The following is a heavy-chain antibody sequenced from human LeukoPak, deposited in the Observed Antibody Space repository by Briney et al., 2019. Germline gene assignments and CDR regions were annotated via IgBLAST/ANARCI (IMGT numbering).Heavy chain of an antibody. CDR3: ARVFRAAAVSEYYFDY. D-gene: IGHD6-13*01. CDR1: GFTFSSYA. J-gene: IGHJ4*02. CDR2: ISYDGSNK. V-gene: IGHV3-30-3*01. Sequence: GGSLRLSCAASGFTFSSYAMHWVRQAPGKGLEWVAVISYDGSNKYYADSVKGRFTISRDNSKNTLYLQMNSLRAEDTAVYYCARVFRAAAVSEYYFDYWGQGTLVTVSS.